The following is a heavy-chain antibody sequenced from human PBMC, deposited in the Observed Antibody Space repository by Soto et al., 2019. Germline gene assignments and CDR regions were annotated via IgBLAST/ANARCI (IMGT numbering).Heavy chain of an antibody. CDR3: ARGEGVYYDFWSGTPHDAFDI. V-gene: IGHV3-48*01. CDR1: GFTFSSYS. CDR2: ISSSSSTI. D-gene: IGHD3-3*01. Sequence: GGSLRLSCAASGFTFSSYSMNWVRQAPGKGLEWVSYISSSSSTIYYADSVKGRFTISRDNAKNSLYLQMNSLRAEDTAVYYCARGEGVYYDFWSGTPHDAFDIWGQGTMVTVS. J-gene: IGHJ3*02.